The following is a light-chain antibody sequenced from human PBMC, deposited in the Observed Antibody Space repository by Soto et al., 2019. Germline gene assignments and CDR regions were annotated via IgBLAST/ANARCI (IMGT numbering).Light chain of an antibody. CDR3: CSYKSISTYV. J-gene: IGLJ1*01. Sequence: QSALTQPASVSGSLGQSITIPCTGTSSDIGVYNYVAWYQHHPGKAPKLMLYEVSVRPSGVSNRFSGSKSGNTASLTISGLQAEDEADYYCCSYKSISTYVFGTGTKLTVL. CDR2: EVS. CDR1: SSDIGVYNY. V-gene: IGLV2-14*01.